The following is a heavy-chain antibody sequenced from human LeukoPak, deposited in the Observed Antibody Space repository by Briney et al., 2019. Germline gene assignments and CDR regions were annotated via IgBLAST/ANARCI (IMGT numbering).Heavy chain of an antibody. CDR1: GFTFSSYE. D-gene: IGHD1-26*01. CDR3: ASLSGSYFDY. CDR2: ISSSGSTI. V-gene: IGHV3-48*03. Sequence: GGSLRLSFAASGFTFSSYEMNWVRQAPGKGLEWVSYISSSGSTIYYADSVKGRFTISRDNAKNSLYLQMNSLRAEDTAVYYCASLSGSYFDYWGRGTLVTVSS. J-gene: IGHJ4*02.